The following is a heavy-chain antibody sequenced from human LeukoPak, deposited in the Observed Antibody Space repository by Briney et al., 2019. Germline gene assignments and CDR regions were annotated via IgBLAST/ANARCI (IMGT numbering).Heavy chain of an antibody. V-gene: IGHV4-59*01. D-gene: IGHD1-1*01. CDR1: GASFSTNY. CDR3: ARLYQQSKWKYYYYYMDV. Sequence: PSETLSLTCSVSGASFSTNYWSWIRQPPGRELEWIGYVFDSGSTNYNPSLKSRVTISVDTSTKQFSLRLSSVTAADTAVYYCARLYQQSKWKYYYYYMDVWGKGTAVTASS. CDR2: VFDSGST. J-gene: IGHJ6*03.